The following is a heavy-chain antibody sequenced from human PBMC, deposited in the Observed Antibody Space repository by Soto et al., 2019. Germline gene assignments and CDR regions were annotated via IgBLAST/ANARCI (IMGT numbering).Heavy chain of an antibody. V-gene: IGHV5-51*01. CDR1: GYSFTSSW. CDR2: IYPGDSDT. Sequence: GESLKISCKGSGYSFTSSWIGWVRQMPGKGLEWMGIIYPGDSDTRYSPSFQGQVTISADKSISTAYLQWSSLKASDTAMYYCARQRGTNYYDSSGYHYYYYYGMDVWGQGTTVTVSS. J-gene: IGHJ6*02. D-gene: IGHD3-22*01. CDR3: ARQRGTNYYDSSGYHYYYYYGMDV.